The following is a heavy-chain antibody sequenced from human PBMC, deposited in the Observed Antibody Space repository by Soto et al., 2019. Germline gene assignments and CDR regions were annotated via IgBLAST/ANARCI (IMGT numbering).Heavy chain of an antibody. Sequence: SETLSLTCTVSGGSISSSSYDWGWIRKPPGKGLEWIGSIYYSGSTYYNPSLKSRVTISVDTSKNQFSLKLSSVTAADTAVYYRARPDEKDYYGSGSFDYWGQGTLVTVSS. CDR2: IYYSGST. CDR3: ARPDEKDYYGSGSFDY. V-gene: IGHV4-39*01. D-gene: IGHD3-10*01. J-gene: IGHJ4*02. CDR1: GGSISSSSYD.